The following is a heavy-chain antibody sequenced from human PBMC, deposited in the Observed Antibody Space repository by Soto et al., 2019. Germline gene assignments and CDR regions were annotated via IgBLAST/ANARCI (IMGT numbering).Heavy chain of an antibody. CDR2: ISYDGSNK. CDR3: AKDRKYYYGSGSITYYYYYGMDV. J-gene: IGHJ6*02. V-gene: IGHV3-30*18. D-gene: IGHD3-10*01. Sequence: GGSLRLSCAASGFTFSSYGMHWVRQAPGKGLEWVAVISYDGSNKYYADSVKGRFTISRDNSKNTLYLQMNSLRAEDTAVYYCAKDRKYYYGSGSITYYYYYGMDVWGQGTTVTVSS. CDR1: GFTFSSYG.